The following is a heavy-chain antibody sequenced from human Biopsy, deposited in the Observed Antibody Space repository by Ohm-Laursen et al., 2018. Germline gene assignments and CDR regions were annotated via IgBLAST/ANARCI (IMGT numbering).Heavy chain of an antibody. D-gene: IGHD1-26*01. CDR3: ARVEAGTYDALDI. V-gene: IGHV4-59*11. CDR2: IYYSGGT. Sequence: SETLSLTCTVSGGSFTGHYWTRIRLAPGKGLEWIGYIYYSGGTKYNPSLASRVTFSVDMSKSQFSLKLYSVTAADAAVYYCARVEAGTYDALDIWGQGTLVAVSA. CDR1: GGSFTGHY. J-gene: IGHJ3*02.